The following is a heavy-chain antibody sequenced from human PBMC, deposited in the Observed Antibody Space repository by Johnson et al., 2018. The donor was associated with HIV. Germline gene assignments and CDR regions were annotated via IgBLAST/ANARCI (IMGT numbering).Heavy chain of an antibody. CDR3: ARRYFDWLDAFDI. V-gene: IGHV3-9*01. CDR2: ISWNSGSI. J-gene: IGHJ3*02. CDR1: GFTFSSYA. D-gene: IGHD3-9*01. Sequence: VQLVESGGGLVQPGRSLRLSCAASGFTFSSYAMHWVRQAPGKGLEWVSGISWNSGSIGYADSVKGLFTISRDNAKNSLYLQMNSLRAEDTALYYCARRYFDWLDAFDIWGQGTMVTVSS.